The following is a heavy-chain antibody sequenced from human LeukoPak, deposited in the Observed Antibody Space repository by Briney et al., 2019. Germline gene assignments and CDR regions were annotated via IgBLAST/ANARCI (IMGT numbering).Heavy chain of an antibody. CDR3: ARGTGAGYFDY. CDR1: SGSISSYD. D-gene: IGHD6-13*01. Sequence: SETLSLTCTVSSGSISSYDWSWIRQPAGKGLEWIGYIYYSGSTNYNPSLKSRVTISVDTSKNQFSLKLSSVTAADTAVYYCARGTGAGYFDYWGQGTLVTVSS. V-gene: IGHV4-59*01. J-gene: IGHJ4*02. CDR2: IYYSGST.